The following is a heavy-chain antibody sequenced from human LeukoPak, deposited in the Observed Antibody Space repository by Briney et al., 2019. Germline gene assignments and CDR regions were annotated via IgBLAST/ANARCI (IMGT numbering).Heavy chain of an antibody. V-gene: IGHV3-23*01. CDR2: ISGSGGST. CDR3: ARLVGTRWLRLEYMDV. CDR1: GFTFSSYA. D-gene: IGHD3-22*01. J-gene: IGHJ6*03. Sequence: GGSLRLSCAASGFTFSSYAMSWVRQAPGKGLEWVSAISGSGGSTYYADSVKGRFTISRDNSKNTLYLQMNSLRAEDTAVYYCARLVGTRWLRLEYMDVWGKGTTVTISS.